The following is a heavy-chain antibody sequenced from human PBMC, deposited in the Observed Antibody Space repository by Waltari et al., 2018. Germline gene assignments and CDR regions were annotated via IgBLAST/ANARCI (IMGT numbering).Heavy chain of an antibody. V-gene: IGHV4-4*07. D-gene: IGHD3-16*01. CDR3: SRESGGSGKGWHGDS. Sequence: QVQLQESGPGLVKPSETLSLTCIVSGGSINTYYWNWIRQPAGKGLEWIGCIYSSGSIDYNSSLRSRVTMSVDTSRNQFSLQLSSVTAADTAVYFCSRESGGSGKGWHGDSWGQGTLVTVSS. J-gene: IGHJ4*02. CDR1: GGSINTYY. CDR2: IYSSGSI.